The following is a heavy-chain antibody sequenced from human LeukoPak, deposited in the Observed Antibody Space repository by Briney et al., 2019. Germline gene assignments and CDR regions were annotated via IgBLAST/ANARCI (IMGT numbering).Heavy chain of an antibody. D-gene: IGHD2-15*01. CDR3: ARGGTTPYYFDD. Sequence: SETLSLTCAVSGDSISDFYWSWIRQPAGKGLEWIGRIYSNENTNYNPSLKSRVTMSVDTSKNQFSLKLSSVTAADTAVYYCARGGTTPYYFDDWGQGTLVTVSS. CDR2: IYSNENT. V-gene: IGHV4-59*10. J-gene: IGHJ4*02. CDR1: GDSISDFY.